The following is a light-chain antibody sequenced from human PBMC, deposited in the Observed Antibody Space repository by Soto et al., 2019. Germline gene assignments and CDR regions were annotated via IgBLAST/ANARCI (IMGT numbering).Light chain of an antibody. CDR3: QQYNNYFT. J-gene: IGKJ1*01. Sequence: IQLTQSPSTLSASVGDRVTITFRASQSVQTWLAWFQQKPGKAPKLLIYKATTLETGVPSRFSGSGSETEFTLTISGLQPDDLGTYYCQQYNNYFTFGQGTKVDIK. CDR2: KAT. V-gene: IGKV1-5*03. CDR1: QSVQTW.